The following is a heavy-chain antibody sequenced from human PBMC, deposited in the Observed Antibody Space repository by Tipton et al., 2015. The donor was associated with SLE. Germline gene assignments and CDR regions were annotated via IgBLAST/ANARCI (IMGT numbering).Heavy chain of an antibody. Sequence: TLSLTCTVSGDSLSSGGYFWSWIRQPAGKGLEWIGRIYTSGSTNYNPSLKSRVTISVDTSKNQFSLKLTSVTAADTAVYYCARGMLTWRGAIVGVDVWGQGTTVNVSS. D-gene: IGHD2-8*01. J-gene: IGHJ6*02. CDR3: ARGMLTWRGAIVGVDV. CDR1: GDSLSSGGYF. CDR2: IYTSGST. V-gene: IGHV4-61*02.